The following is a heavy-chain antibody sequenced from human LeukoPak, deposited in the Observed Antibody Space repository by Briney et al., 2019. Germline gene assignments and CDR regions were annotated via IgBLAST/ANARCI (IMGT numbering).Heavy chain of an antibody. CDR2: IMPLFGTA. D-gene: IGHD3-10*01. V-gene: IGHV1-69*05. CDR3: ARDLPLLWFGELSLNAFDI. Sequence: SVKVSCKTSGGTFNNSAISWVRQAPGQGLEWLGGIMPLFGTAGYAQKFQGRVTITKDESTRTVYLELTSLTSDDTAVYYCARDLPLLWFGELSLNAFDIWGQGTMVTVSS. J-gene: IGHJ3*02. CDR1: GGTFNNSA.